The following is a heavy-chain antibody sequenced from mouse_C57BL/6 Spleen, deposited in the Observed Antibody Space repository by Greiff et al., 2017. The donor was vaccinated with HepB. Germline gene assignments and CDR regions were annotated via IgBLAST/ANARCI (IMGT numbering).Heavy chain of an antibody. CDR3: ARANDYDVPYYAMDY. D-gene: IGHD2-4*01. Sequence: LVESGPELVKPGASVKISCKASGYSFTDYNMNWVKQSNGKSLEWIGVINPNYGTTSYNQKFKGKATLTVDQSSSTAYMQLNSLTSEDSAVYYCARANDYDVPYYAMDYWGQGTSVTVSS. CDR2: INPNYGTT. CDR1: GYSFTDYN. J-gene: IGHJ4*01. V-gene: IGHV1-39*01.